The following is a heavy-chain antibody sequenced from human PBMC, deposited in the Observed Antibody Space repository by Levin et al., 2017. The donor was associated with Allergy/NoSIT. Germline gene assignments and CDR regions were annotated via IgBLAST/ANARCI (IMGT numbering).Heavy chain of an antibody. CDR3: ARSGRTWLQVRGFDY. V-gene: IGHV4-31*03. J-gene: IGHJ4*02. CDR2: IYYSDST. D-gene: IGHD5-24*01. CDR1: GVSITTGGYY. Sequence: SQTLSLTCTDSGVSITTGGYYWSWIRQHPGKGLEWIGYIYYSDSTYYNPSLKSRVSISVDTSKNQFSLKLSSVTAADPAVHYCARSGRTWLQVRGFDYWGQGTLVTVSS.